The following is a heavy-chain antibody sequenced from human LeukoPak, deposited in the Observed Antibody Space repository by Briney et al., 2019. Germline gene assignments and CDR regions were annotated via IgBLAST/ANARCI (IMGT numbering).Heavy chain of an antibody. J-gene: IGHJ4*02. CDR3: ARDPKSQLLLDY. V-gene: IGHV1-2*02. CDR2: INCNSGGT. D-gene: IGHD2-2*01. CDR1: GYTFTVYY. Sequence: ASVKVSFKASGYTFTVYYIHWVRQAPGQGLEWMGWINCNSGGTKFAQKFQGRVTLTRDTSISTAYMELSRLTSGDTAVYYCARDPKSQLLLDYWGQGTLVTVSS.